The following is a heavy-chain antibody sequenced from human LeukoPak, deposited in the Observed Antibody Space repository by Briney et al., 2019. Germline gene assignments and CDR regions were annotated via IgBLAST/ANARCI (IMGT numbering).Heavy chain of an antibody. CDR3: ARAPGIAVAGRMDY. CDR2: INHSGST. D-gene: IGHD6-19*01. J-gene: IGHJ4*02. CDR1: GGSFSGYY. V-gene: IGHV4-34*01. Sequence: SETLSLTCAVLGGSFSGYYWSWIRQPPGKGLEWIGEINHSGSTNYNPSLKSRVTISVDTSKNQCSLKLSSVTAADTAVYYCARAPGIAVAGRMDYWGQGTLVTVSS.